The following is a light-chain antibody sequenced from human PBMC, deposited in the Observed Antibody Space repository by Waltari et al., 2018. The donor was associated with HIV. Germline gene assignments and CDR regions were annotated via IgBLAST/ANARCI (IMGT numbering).Light chain of an antibody. Sequence: EVVLTQSPLSRPVTLGQPASISCRSSQSLLYSDGVTYLNWFHQRPGQSPRRLINKVSNRDSGVTERFNGSGSGTDVTLTITSVEAEDLGTYYCMQGTHGPLTFGGGTMMDIK. CDR2: KVS. CDR1: QSLLYSDGVTY. J-gene: IGKJ4*01. CDR3: MQGTHGPLT. V-gene: IGKV2-30*01.